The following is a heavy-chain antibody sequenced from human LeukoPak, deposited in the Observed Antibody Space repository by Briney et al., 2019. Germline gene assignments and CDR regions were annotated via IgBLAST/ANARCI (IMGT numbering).Heavy chain of an antibody. Sequence: SETLSLTCTVSGGSISSSSYYWSWIRQTAGKGQEWIGRIYISGSTYYNPSLKSRVTMSVDTSKNQFSLKLSSVTAVDTAVYYCARTDSGSRGGFDYWGQGTLVTVSS. V-gene: IGHV4-61*02. J-gene: IGHJ4*02. CDR2: IYISGST. CDR1: GGSISSSSYY. CDR3: ARTDSGSRGGFDY. D-gene: IGHD1-26*01.